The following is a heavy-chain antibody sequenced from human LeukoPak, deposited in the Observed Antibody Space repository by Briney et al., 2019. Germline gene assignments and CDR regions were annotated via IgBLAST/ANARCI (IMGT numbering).Heavy chain of an antibody. CDR3: AVPNIPGSGFDY. J-gene: IGHJ4*02. CDR1: GYTFTSYD. V-gene: IGHV1-18*01. CDR2: ISAYNGNT. Sequence: ASVKVSCKASGYTFTSYDTSWVRQAPGQGLEWMGWISAYNGNTNYAQKLQGRVTMTTDTSTSTAYMELRSLRSDDTAVYYCAVPNIPGSGFDYWGQGTLVTVSS. D-gene: IGHD6-25*01.